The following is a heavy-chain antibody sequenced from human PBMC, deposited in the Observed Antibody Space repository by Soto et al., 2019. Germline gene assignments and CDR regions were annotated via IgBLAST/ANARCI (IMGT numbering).Heavy chain of an antibody. CDR3: ASGYTYYYGMDV. V-gene: IGHV4-34*01. Sequence: PSETLSLTCAVYGGSFRGYYWSWIRQPPGKGLEWIGEINHSGSTNYNPSLKSRVTISVDTSKNQFSLELSSVTAADTAVYYCASGYTYYYGMDVWGQGTTVTVSS. J-gene: IGHJ6*02. CDR1: GGSFRGYY. D-gene: IGHD3-10*01. CDR2: INHSGST.